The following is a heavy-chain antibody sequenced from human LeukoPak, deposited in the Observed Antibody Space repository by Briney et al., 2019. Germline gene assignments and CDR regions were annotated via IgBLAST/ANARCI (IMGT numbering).Heavy chain of an antibody. Sequence: PGGSLRLSCAASGFTFSSYAMTWVRQAPGKGLEWVSSISGSTGRAYYADSVEGRFAIFRDNSKNTLYLQMSSLRAEDTAAYYCARSLDFGTCYKGYDYWGQGTLVTVSS. CDR3: ARSLDFGTCYKGYDY. CDR1: GFTFSSYA. V-gene: IGHV3-23*01. CDR2: ISGSTGRA. J-gene: IGHJ4*02. D-gene: IGHD3-10*01.